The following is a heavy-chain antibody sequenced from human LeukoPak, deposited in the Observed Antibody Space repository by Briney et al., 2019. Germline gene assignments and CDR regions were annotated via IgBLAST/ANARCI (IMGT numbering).Heavy chain of an antibody. Sequence: GGFLRLSCAASGFTFTDYYMGWIRQAPGKGLEWLSSISESGGRIFYRDSVKGRFTISRDNAKNTLYLQMNSLRAEDTAVYYCARPSGSYYYDAFDIWGQGTMVTVSS. D-gene: IGHD1-26*01. CDR2: ISESGGRI. J-gene: IGHJ3*02. CDR1: GFTFTDYY. CDR3: ARPSGSYYYDAFDI. V-gene: IGHV3-11*04.